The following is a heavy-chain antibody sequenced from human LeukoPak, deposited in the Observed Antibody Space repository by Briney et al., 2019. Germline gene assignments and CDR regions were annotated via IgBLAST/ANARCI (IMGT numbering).Heavy chain of an antibody. CDR2: IYYSGTT. Sequence: SETLSLTCTVSGGSISSSNYYWGWIRQPPGKGLEWIGTIYYSGTTYYNPSLESRVTISEDTSKNQFSLTLRSVTAADTAVYYCARHRGYCSSTSCHEYNWFDPWGQGTLVTVSS. J-gene: IGHJ5*02. CDR3: ARHRGYCSSTSCHEYNWFDP. V-gene: IGHV4-39*01. D-gene: IGHD2-2*01. CDR1: GGSISSSNYY.